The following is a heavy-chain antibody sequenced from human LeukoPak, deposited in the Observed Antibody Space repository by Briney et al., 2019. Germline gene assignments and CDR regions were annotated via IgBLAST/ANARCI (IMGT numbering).Heavy chain of an antibody. CDR2: ISGSGGST. J-gene: IGHJ4*02. V-gene: IGHV3-23*01. CDR1: GFTFSSYA. D-gene: IGHD3-10*01. CDR3: AKDWVTMVREVIDFDY. Sequence: GGSLRLSCAASGFTFSSYAMSWVRQAPGKGLEWVSAISGSGGSTYYADSVKGRFTISRDNSKNTLYLQMNSLRAEDTAVYYCAKDWVTMVREVIDFDYWGQGTLVTVSS.